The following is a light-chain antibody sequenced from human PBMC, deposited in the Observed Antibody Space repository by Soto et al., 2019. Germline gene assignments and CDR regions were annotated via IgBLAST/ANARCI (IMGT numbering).Light chain of an antibody. CDR3: QHTYSTPHT. CDR1: QTVSRF. CDR2: AAS. J-gene: IGKJ4*01. Sequence: DIEMTQSPSSLSASVGDRVTITCRATQTVSRFLNWYQHKPGKAPNLLIYAASSLQSGVPSRFSGSGSGTHFTLTISNLQPEDFATYYCQHTYSTPHTFGGGPKVEIK. V-gene: IGKV1-39*01.